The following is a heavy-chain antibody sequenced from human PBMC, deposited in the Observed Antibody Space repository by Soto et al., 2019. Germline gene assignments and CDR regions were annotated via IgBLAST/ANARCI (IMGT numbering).Heavy chain of an antibody. J-gene: IGHJ4*02. D-gene: IGHD6-19*01. CDR3: AHGSGWLFDF. V-gene: IGHV2-5*02. CDR2: IYWDDDN. CDR1: GFSLTSNAVG. Sequence: QITLKESGPTLVKPTQTLTLTCTFSGFSLTSNAVGVGWFRQPPGKALEWLALIYWDDDNHFSPSLRSRLTFTKDTSKNQVVLIMTNMDPDDTATYYCAHGSGWLFDFWGQGTLVTVSS.